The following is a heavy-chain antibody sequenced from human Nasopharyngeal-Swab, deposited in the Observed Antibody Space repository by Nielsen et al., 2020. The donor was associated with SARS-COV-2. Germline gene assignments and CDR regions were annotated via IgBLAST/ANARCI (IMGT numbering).Heavy chain of an antibody. V-gene: IGHV1-8*01. CDR1: GYTFTSYD. CDR3: ARALGDYYDSSVATGPDAFDI. CDR2: MNPNSGNT. J-gene: IGHJ3*02. D-gene: IGHD3-22*01. Sequence: ASVKVSCKASGYTFTSYDINWVRQATGQGLEWMGWMNPNSGNTGYAQKFQGRVTMTRNTSISTAYMELSSLRSEDTAVYYCARALGDYYDSSVATGPDAFDIWGQGTMVTVSS.